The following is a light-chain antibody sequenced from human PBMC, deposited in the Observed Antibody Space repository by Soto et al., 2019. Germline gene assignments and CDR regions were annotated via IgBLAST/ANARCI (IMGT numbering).Light chain of an antibody. CDR3: QQYGSSSIT. CDR2: GAS. J-gene: IGKJ5*01. V-gene: IGKV3-20*01. CDR1: QSVSSY. Sequence: ELLLTQSPGTLSLSPGERATLFCRASQSVSSYLAWYQQKPGQAPRLLIYGASSGATGIPDRFSGSGSGTDFTLTISRLEPEDFAVYYCQQYGSSSITFGQGTGLEIK.